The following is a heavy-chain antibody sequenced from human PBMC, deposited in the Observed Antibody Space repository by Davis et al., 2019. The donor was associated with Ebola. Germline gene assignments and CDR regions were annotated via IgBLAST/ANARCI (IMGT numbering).Heavy chain of an antibody. V-gene: IGHV6-1*01. D-gene: IGHD5-18*01. CDR2: TYYTSKWNN. Sequence: PSETLSLTCAISGDSVSSAGWNWIRQSPSRGLEWLGRTYYTSKWNNDYAVSVKSRVIINTDTSKNQFPLQLNSVTPEDTAVYYCARGWLRGGMDVWGEGTTVTV. J-gene: IGHJ6*02. CDR3: ARGWLRGGMDV. CDR1: GDSVSSAG.